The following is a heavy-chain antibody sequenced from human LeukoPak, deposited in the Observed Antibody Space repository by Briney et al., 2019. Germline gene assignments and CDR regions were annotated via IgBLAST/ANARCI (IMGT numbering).Heavy chain of an antibody. J-gene: IGHJ4*02. CDR1: GFTFSSYG. CDR2: ISYDGSNK. V-gene: IGHV3-30*18. Sequence: GGSLRLSCAASGFTFSSYGMHWVRQAPGKGLEWVAVISYDGSNKYYADSVKGRFTISRDNSKNTLYLQMNSLRAEDTAVYYWAKDRGNIVGATRGNYFDYWGQGTLVTASP. CDR3: AKDRGNIVGATRGNYFDY. D-gene: IGHD1-26*01.